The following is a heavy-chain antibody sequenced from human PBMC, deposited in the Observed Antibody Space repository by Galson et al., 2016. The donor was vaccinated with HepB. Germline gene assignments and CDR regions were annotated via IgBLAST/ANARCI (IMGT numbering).Heavy chain of an antibody. J-gene: IGHJ5*02. CDR3: ARDRDCSSSSCLVNWFDP. CDR1: GFTVSSNY. Sequence: SLRLSCAASGFTVSSNYMSWVRQAPGKGLEWVSVIYSGGSTYYADSVKGRFTISRDNSKNTLYLQMNSLRPEDTAVYFCARDRDCSSSSCLVNWFDPWGQGTLVTVSS. CDR2: IYSGGST. D-gene: IGHD2-2*01. V-gene: IGHV3-53*05.